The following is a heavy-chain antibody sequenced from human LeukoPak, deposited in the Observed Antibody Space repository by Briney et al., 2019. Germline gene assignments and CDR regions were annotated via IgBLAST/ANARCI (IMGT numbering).Heavy chain of an antibody. CDR3: ARSADRSGYFREITLYYFDY. CDR1: GFTFSDFY. V-gene: IGHV3-11*01. D-gene: IGHD3-22*01. J-gene: IGHJ4*02. CDR2: ISNRGSTI. Sequence: KPGGSLRLSCAASGFTFSDFYMTWIRQAPGKGLEWVSYISNRGSTIHYADSVRGRFTISRDNAKKSLYLQVNSLRAEDTAVYYCARSADRSGYFREITLYYFDYWGQGTLVTVSS.